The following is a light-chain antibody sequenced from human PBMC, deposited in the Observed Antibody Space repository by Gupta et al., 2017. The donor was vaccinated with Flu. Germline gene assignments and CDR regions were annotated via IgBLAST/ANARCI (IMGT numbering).Light chain of an antibody. J-gene: IGKJ5*01. V-gene: IGKV3-20*01. CDR1: QSVGSSY. CDR3: QHYGRSP. CDR2: GAS. Sequence: EIVLTQSPGTLSLSPGERVTLSCRASQSVGSSYLAWFQQKRGQPPRLLIYGASSRAVGVPERFSGSGSGTDFTLTISSLEPEDFAVYYCQHYGRSPFGQETRLEIK.